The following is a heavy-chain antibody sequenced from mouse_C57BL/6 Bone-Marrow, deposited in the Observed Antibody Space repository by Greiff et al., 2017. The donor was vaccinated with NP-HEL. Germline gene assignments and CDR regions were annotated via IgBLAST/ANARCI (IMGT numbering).Heavy chain of an antibody. J-gene: IGHJ4*01. V-gene: IGHV1-18*01. CDR2: INPNNGGT. Sequence: EVKLMESGPELVKPGASVKIPCKASGYTFTDYNKDWVKQSHGKSLEWIGDINPNNGGTIYNQKFKGKATLTVDKSSSTAYMELRSLTSEDTAVYYCARPRNYAMDYWGQGTSVTVSS. CDR3: ARPRNYAMDY. CDR1: GYTFTDYN.